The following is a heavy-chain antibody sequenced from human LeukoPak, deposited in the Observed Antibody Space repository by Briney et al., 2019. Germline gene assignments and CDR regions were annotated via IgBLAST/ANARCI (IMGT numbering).Heavy chain of an antibody. CDR3: AKAASSSWPSYYYGMDV. D-gene: IGHD6-13*01. V-gene: IGHV3-23*01. Sequence: PGGSLRLSCAASGFIFSSYSMSWVRQPPGKGREWVSVITGSGGNTYYADSVKGRFTISKDNSKNTVYLQMSSLRVDDTAVYYCAKAASSSWPSYYYGMDVWGQGTTVTVSS. CDR2: ITGSGGNT. J-gene: IGHJ6*02. CDR1: GFIFSSYS.